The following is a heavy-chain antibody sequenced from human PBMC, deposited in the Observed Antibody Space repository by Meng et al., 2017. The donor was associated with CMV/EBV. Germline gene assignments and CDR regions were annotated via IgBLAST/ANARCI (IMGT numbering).Heavy chain of an antibody. CDR2: ISGSGGST. D-gene: IGHD6-6*01. CDR1: GFTFSSYA. V-gene: IGHV3-23*01. Sequence: GGSLRLSCAASGFTFSSYAMSWVRQAPGKGLEWVSAISGSGGSTYYADSVKGRFTISRDNSKNTLYLQMNSLRAEDTAVYYCAKGTISLTRRGVPYSSSSSRSSNYYYYGMDVWGQGTTVSLL. J-gene: IGHJ6*02. CDR3: AKGTISLTRRGVPYSSSSSRSSNYYYYGMDV.